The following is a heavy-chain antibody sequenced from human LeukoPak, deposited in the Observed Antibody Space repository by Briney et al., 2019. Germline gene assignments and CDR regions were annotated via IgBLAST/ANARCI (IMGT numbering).Heavy chain of an antibody. CDR1: GFTFSSYW. D-gene: IGHD2-15*01. V-gene: IGHV3-7*01. Sequence: GGSLRLSCAASGFTFSSYWMSWVRQAPGKGLEWVANIKQDGSEKYYVDSVKGRFTISRDNAKNSLYLQMNSLRADDTAVYYCARDCSGGSCFGFDYWGQGTLVTVSS. CDR2: IKQDGSEK. J-gene: IGHJ4*02. CDR3: ARDCSGGSCFGFDY.